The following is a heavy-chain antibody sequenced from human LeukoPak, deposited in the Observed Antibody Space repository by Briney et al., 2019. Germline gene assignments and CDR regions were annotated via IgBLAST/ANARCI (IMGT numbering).Heavy chain of an antibody. V-gene: IGHV1-18*01. Sequence: ASVKVSCKASGYTFTTYGISWVRQAPGQGLEWMGWISGYNGNRNNAQKLQGRVTMSTDTSTSTAYMELRSLRSDDTAVYYCARDGRYNLNYADYWGRGTVTTVSS. CDR1: GYTFTTYG. J-gene: IGHJ4*02. CDR3: ARDGRYNLNYADY. CDR2: ISGYNGNR. D-gene: IGHD1-20*01.